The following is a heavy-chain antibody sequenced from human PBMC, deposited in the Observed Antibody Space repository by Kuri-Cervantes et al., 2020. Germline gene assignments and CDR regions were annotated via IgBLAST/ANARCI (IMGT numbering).Heavy chain of an antibody. V-gene: IGHV2-5*02. CDR2: IYWDDDK. CDR1: GFSLSTSGVG. CDR3: ARIVGDYIWGSYRYDAFDI. Sequence: SGPTLVKPTQTLTLTCTFSGFSLSTSGVGVGWIRQPPGKALEWLALIYWDDDKRYSPSLKSRLTITKDTSKNQAVLTMTNMDPVDTATYYCARIVGDYIWGSYRYDAFDIWGQGTMVTVSS. D-gene: IGHD3-16*02. J-gene: IGHJ3*02.